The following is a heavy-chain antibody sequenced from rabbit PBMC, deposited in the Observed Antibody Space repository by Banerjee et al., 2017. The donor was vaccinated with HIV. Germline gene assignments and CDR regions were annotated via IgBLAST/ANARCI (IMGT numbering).Heavy chain of an antibody. CDR3: ARDLAGVIGWNFGL. V-gene: IGHV1S40*01. D-gene: IGHD4-1*01. Sequence: QSLEESGGDLVKPGASLTLTCTASGFTFSSYWICWVRQAPGKGLEWIAGIYAGSSGSTYYASWAKGRFTISKTSSTTVTLQMPSLTAADTATYFCARDLAGVIGWNFGLWGPGTLVTVS. J-gene: IGHJ4*01. CDR2: IYAGSSGST. CDR1: GFTFSSYW.